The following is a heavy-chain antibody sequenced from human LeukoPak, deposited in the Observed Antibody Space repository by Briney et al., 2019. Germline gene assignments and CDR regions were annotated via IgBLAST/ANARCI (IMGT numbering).Heavy chain of an antibody. Sequence: ASVTVSCKASGYTFTSYDINWVRQATGQGLEWMGWMNPNSGNTGYAQKFQGRVTMTRNTSISTAYMELRSLRSDDTAVYYCARAGLRFLEWLYNWGQGTLVTVSS. J-gene: IGHJ4*02. CDR3: ARAGLRFLEWLYN. CDR1: GYTFTSYD. V-gene: IGHV1-8*01. D-gene: IGHD3-3*01. CDR2: MNPNSGNT.